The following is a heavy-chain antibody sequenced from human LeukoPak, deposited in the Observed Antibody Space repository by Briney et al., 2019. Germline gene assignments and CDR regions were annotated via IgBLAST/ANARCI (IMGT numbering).Heavy chain of an antibody. J-gene: IGHJ4*02. Sequence: PGGSLRLSCAASGFTFSSYGMHWVRQAPGKGLEWVAVISYDGSNKYYADSVKGRSTISRDNSKNTLNLQMNSLRAEDTAVYYCAKDWARQQLVSGILDYWGQGTLVTVSS. CDR1: GFTFSSYG. CDR2: ISYDGSNK. V-gene: IGHV3-30*18. D-gene: IGHD6-13*01. CDR3: AKDWARQQLVSGILDY.